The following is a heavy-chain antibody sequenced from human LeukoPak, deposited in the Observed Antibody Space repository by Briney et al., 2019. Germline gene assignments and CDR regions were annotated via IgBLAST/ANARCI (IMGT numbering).Heavy chain of an antibody. CDR1: GGSISSYY. D-gene: IGHD1-26*01. CDR2: IYYSGST. V-gene: IGHV4-59*01. J-gene: IGHJ4*02. Sequence: SETLSLTCTVSGGSISSYYWSWIRQPPGKGLEWIGYIYYSGSTNYNPSLKSRVTISVDTSKNQFSLKLSSVTAADTAVYYCARDPHYSGSYYDHWGQGTLVTVSS. CDR3: ARDPHYSGSYYDH.